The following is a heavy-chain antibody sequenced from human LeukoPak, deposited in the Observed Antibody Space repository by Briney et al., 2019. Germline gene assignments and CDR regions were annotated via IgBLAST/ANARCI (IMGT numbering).Heavy chain of an antibody. CDR2: IRSKAYGGTT. V-gene: IGHV3-49*03. CDR3: TRGKSPAITYYFDY. D-gene: IGHD2-2*02. Sequence: GGSLRLSCTASVFTFGDYAMSWFRQAPGKGLEWVGFIRSKAYGGTTEYAASVKGRFTISRDDSKSIAYLQMNSLKTEDTAVYYCTRGKSPAITYYFDYWGQGTLVTVSS. J-gene: IGHJ4*02. CDR1: VFTFGDYA.